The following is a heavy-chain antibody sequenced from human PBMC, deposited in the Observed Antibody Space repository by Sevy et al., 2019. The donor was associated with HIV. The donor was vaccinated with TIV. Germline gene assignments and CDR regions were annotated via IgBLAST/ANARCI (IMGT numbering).Heavy chain of an antibody. J-gene: IGHJ3*02. CDR1: GFTFSNYY. CDR2: ISSLSSYT. CDR3: AGGSRRYNDAFDI. D-gene: IGHD3-16*01. Sequence: GGYLRLSCAASGFTFSNYYMSWIRQAPGKGLEWVSYISSLSSYTNFADSVKGRFTISRDNAKNSLYLQMKSLRAEDTAVYYCAGGSRRYNDAFDIWGHGTMVTVSS. V-gene: IGHV3-11*06.